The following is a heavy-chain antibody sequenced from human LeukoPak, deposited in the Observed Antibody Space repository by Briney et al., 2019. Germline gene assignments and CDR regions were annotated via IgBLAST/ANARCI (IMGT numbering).Heavy chain of an antibody. CDR3: ARTLGGYDSSGIDY. D-gene: IGHD3-10*01. J-gene: IGHJ4*01. CDR2: ISSTSDYI. V-gene: IGHV3-21*01. Sequence: GGSLRLSCAAYGFSFSSYSMSWVRQAPGKGLAWVAAISSTSDYIYHADSVKGRFTISRDNADNTLYLDMNNLRAEDTAIYYCARTLGGYDSSGIDYWGQGTLVTVSS. CDR1: GFSFSSYS.